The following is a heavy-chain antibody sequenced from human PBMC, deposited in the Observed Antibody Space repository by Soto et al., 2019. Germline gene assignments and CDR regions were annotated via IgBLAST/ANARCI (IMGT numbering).Heavy chain of an antibody. D-gene: IGHD6-13*01. J-gene: IGHJ4*02. CDR3: ARIGYSSSSLDY. CDR2: IKQGGSQK. Sequence: CGSLRLSCAASGFSFSNYWIIFFRQAPWKWLEWVANIKQGGSQKYYVDSVKGRFTISRDNAKSSVYLQINSLRAEDTAVYYCARIGYSSSSLDYWGQGTLVTVSS. CDR1: GFSFSNYW. V-gene: IGHV3-7*03.